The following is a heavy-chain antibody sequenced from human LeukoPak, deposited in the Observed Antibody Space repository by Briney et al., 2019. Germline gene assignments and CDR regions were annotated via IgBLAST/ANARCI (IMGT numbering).Heavy chain of an antibody. CDR3: ARDYKYAFDN. V-gene: IGHV3-48*01. CDR2: IGIDSGNT. Sequence: GGSLRLSCAASGFTFSDYSMNWVRQAPGKGLEWISYIGIDSGNTNYADSVKGRFTISGDKAKNSLYLQMNSLRVEGTAVYYCARDYKYAFDNWGQGTLVTVSS. CDR1: GFTFSDYS. J-gene: IGHJ4*02. D-gene: IGHD5-24*01.